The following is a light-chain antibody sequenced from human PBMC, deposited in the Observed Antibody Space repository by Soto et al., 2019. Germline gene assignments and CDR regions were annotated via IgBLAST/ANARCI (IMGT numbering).Light chain of an antibody. CDR1: SSDVGAYNY. V-gene: IGLV2-14*03. J-gene: IGLJ1*01. CDR3: SSYTSSTTLYA. Sequence: QSALTQPASVSGSPGQSIAISCTGTSSDVGAYNYVSWYQQHPGKAPKLMIYDVSHRPSGVSDRFSGSKSANTASLTISGLQAEDEADYYCSSYTSSTTLYAFGTETQLTVL. CDR2: DVS.